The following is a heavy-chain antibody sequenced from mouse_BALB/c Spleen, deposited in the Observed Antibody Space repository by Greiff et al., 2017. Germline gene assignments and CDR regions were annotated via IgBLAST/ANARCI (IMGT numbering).Heavy chain of an antibody. Sequence: VQLKQSGAELVKPGASVKLSCTASGFNIKDTYMHWVKQRPEQGLEWIGRIDPANGNTKYDPKFQGKATITAVTSSNTAYLQLSSLTSEDTAVYYCASSSYYYGSSYAMDYWGQGTSVTVSS. CDR2: IDPANGNT. V-gene: IGHV14-3*02. CDR1: GFNIKDTY. D-gene: IGHD1-1*01. J-gene: IGHJ4*01. CDR3: ASSSYYYGSSYAMDY.